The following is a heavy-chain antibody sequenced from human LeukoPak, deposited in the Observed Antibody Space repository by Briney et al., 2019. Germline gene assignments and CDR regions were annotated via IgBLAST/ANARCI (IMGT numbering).Heavy chain of an antibody. CDR2: INPNSGGT. J-gene: IGHJ4*02. V-gene: IGHV1-2*02. CDR1: GYTYTGYY. D-gene: IGHD3-10*01. CDR3: AREITMVRGVHFDY. Sequence: ASVKVSCKASGYTYTGYYMHWVRQAWGQGLEWMVWINPNSGGTNYAQKFQGRVTMTRDTSISTAYMELSRLRSDDTAVYYCAREITMVRGVHFDYWGQGTLVTVSS.